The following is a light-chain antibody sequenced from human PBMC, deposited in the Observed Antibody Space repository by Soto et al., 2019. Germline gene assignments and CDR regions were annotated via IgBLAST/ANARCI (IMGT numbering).Light chain of an antibody. CDR3: QQYYNRPPWT. J-gene: IGKJ1*01. CDR1: ESVSDD. V-gene: IGKV3-15*01. CDR2: RAS. Sequence: IVLTQSPANLSVSPGERATLSCRASESVSDDLAWYQQKPGRAPRLLIYRASTRAAGVSARFSGSGSGTEFTLSISSLQPEDSAVYYCQQYYNRPPWTFGQGTKVEIK.